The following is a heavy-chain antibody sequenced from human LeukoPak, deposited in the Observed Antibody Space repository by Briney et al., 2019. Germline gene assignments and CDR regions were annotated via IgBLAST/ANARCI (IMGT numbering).Heavy chain of an antibody. CDR1: GFNFNIYA. J-gene: IGHJ4*02. V-gene: IGHV3-23*01. CDR3: AKSNYFDSGGYYFFDY. Sequence: QTGGSLRLSCAGSGFNFNIYAMTWVRQAPGKGLEWVSGISVSGGSTNYADSVKGRFTISRDNSKNTLYLQMNSLRAEDTAVYYCAKSNYFDSGGYYFFDYWGLGTLVTVSS. CDR2: ISVSGGST. D-gene: IGHD3-22*01.